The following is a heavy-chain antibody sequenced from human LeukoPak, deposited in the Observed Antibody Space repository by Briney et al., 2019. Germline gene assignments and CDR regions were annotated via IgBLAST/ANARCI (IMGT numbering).Heavy chain of an antibody. D-gene: IGHD1-26*01. CDR2: IYDSGTT. J-gene: IGHJ3*02. Sequence: SETLSLTCAVSLGSIRTYYWSWVRQSPGKGLECVGDIYDSGTTKYNPSLKSRVTISVDTSTDQFSLNLSSVTAADTAVYYCARSGGNYYDTDAFDIWGQGTMVTVSS. CDR1: LGSIRTYY. V-gene: IGHV4-59*08. CDR3: ARSGGNYYDTDAFDI.